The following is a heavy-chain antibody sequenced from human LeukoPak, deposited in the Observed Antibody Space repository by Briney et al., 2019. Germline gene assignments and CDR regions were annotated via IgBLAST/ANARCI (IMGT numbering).Heavy chain of an antibody. CDR2: ILAGGAT. CDR3: ARDHDQHDAFDI. J-gene: IGHJ3*02. V-gene: IGHV3-23*01. Sequence: GGSLRLSCAASGFTFSSFAMAWVRQTPEKGLQWVSGILAGGATYYADSVKGRFTISRDNSKSTLYLQMNSLRAEDTALYYCARDHDQHDAFDIWGQGTMVTVSS. CDR1: GFTFSSFA.